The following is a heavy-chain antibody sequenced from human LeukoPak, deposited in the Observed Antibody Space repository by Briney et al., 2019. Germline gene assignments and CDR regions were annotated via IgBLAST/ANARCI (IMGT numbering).Heavy chain of an antibody. CDR1: GFTFSSYA. CDR3: XXXXXXXXWFGELLPVDY. Sequence: GGSLRLSCAASGFTFSSYAMSWVRQAPGKGLEWVSAISGSGGSTYYADSVKGRFTISRDNSKNTLYLQMNSLRAEDTAVYYCXXXXXXXXWFGELLPVDYWGQGTLVTVSS. J-gene: IGHJ4*02. D-gene: IGHD3-10*01. V-gene: IGHV3-23*01. CDR2: ISGSGGST.